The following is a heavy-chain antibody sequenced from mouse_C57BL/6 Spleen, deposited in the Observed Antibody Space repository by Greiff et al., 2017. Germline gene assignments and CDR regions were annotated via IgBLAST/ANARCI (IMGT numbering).Heavy chain of an antibody. D-gene: IGHD1-1*01. Sequence: QVQLQQPGAELVKPGASVQLSCKASGYTFTSYWMHWVKQRPGQGLEWIGLIHPNSGSTNYNVKFKSKDTLTVDKSSSTAYMQLSSLTSEDSAVYYGARGGNGSSWFAYWGQGTLVTVSA. CDR2: IHPNSGST. CDR1: GYTFTSYW. CDR3: ARGGNGSSWFAY. J-gene: IGHJ3*01. V-gene: IGHV1-64*01.